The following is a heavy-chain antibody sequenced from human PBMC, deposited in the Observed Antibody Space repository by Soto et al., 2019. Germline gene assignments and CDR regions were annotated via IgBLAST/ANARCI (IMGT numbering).Heavy chain of an antibody. CDR1: GFTFSSYS. CDR3: AREVLFSPYYFDY. CDR2: ISSSSSYI. D-gene: IGHD3-10*02. Sequence: EVQLVESGGGLVKPGGSLRLSCAASGFTFSSYSMNWVRQAPGKGLEWVSSISSSSSYIYYADSVKGLFTISRDNAKNSLDLQMKSLRAEDPAVYYCAREVLFSPYYFDYWGQGTLVTVSS. V-gene: IGHV3-21*01. J-gene: IGHJ4*02.